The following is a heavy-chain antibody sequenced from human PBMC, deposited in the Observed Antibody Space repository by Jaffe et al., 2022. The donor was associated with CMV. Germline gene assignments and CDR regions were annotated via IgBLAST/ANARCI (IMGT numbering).Heavy chain of an antibody. D-gene: IGHD3-22*01. CDR3: ARVMVYYDSSGYYNKRRYYMDV. CDR2: INHSGST. Sequence: QVQLQQWGAGLLKPSETLSLTCAVYGGSFSGYYWSWIRQPPGKGLEWIGEINHSGSTNYNPSLKSRVTISVDTSKNQFSLKLSSVTAADTAVYYCARVMVYYDSSGYYNKRRYYMDVWGKGTTVTVSS. CDR1: GGSFSGYY. J-gene: IGHJ6*03. V-gene: IGHV4-34*01.